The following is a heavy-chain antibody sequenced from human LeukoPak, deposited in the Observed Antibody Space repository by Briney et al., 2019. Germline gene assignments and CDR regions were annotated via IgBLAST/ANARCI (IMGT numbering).Heavy chain of an antibody. V-gene: IGHV4-34*01. D-gene: IGHD6-13*01. J-gene: IGHJ5*02. CDR1: GGSFSGYY. CDR3: ARVLRAAFRT. CDR2: INHSGST. Sequence: SETLSLTCAVYGGSFSGYYWSWIRQPPGKGLEWIGEINHSGSTNYNPSLKSRVTISVDTSKNQFSLKLSSVTAADTAVYYCARVLRAAFRTWGQGTLVTVSS.